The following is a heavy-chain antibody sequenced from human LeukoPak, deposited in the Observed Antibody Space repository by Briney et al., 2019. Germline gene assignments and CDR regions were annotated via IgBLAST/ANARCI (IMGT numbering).Heavy chain of an antibody. Sequence: SETLSLTCAVYGGSFSGYYWSWVRQPPGKGLEWIGEINHSGSTNYNPSLKSRVTISVDTSKNQFSLKLSSVTAADTAVYYCARPGRRGYSGYGQFDPWGQGTLVTVSS. D-gene: IGHD5-12*01. CDR1: GGSFSGYY. V-gene: IGHV4-34*01. CDR3: ARPGRRGYSGYGQFDP. J-gene: IGHJ5*02. CDR2: INHSGST.